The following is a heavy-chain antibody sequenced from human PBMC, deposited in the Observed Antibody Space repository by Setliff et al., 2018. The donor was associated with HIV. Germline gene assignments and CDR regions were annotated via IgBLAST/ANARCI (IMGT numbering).Heavy chain of an antibody. D-gene: IGHD7-27*01. Sequence: GASVKVSCKASGYTFTVYYMHWVRQAPGQGLEWMGGIIPIFATADYAQKFQGRVTITADESTSIAYMELNSLRSEDTAVYYCARGRASGSANSGWGQGTLVTVS. CDR3: ARGRASGSANSG. V-gene: IGHV1-69*13. CDR2: IIPIFATA. J-gene: IGHJ4*02. CDR1: GYTFTVYY.